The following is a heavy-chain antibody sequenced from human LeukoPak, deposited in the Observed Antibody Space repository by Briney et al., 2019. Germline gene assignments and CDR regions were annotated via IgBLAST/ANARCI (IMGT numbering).Heavy chain of an antibody. D-gene: IGHD6-19*01. J-gene: IGHJ4*02. CDR1: GGSISSDNYQ. Sequence: PSQTLSLTCTVSGGSISSDNYQWSWIRQPPGKGLEWIGRIYTSGSTNYNPSLKSRVTMSVDTSKNQFSLKLSSVTAADTAVYYCAREKSLTYRIAVAGEFDYWGQGTLVTVSS. V-gene: IGHV4-61*02. CDR2: IYTSGST. CDR3: AREKSLTYRIAVAGEFDY.